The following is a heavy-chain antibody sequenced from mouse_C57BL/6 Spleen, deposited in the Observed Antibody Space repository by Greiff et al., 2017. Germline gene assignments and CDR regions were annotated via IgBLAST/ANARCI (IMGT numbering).Heavy chain of an antibody. Sequence: VQVVESGPELVKPGASVKISCKASGYAFSSSWMNWVKQRPGKGLEWIGRIYPGDGDTNYNGKFKGKATLTADKSSSTAYMQLSSLTSEDSAVYFCARTNGSSYYFDYWGQGTTLTVSS. V-gene: IGHV1-82*01. J-gene: IGHJ2*01. CDR3: ARTNGSSYYFDY. CDR2: IYPGDGDT. CDR1: GYAFSSSW. D-gene: IGHD1-1*01.